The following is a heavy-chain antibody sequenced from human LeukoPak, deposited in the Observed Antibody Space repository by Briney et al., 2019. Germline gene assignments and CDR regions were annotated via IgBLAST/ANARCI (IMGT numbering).Heavy chain of an antibody. CDR3: AKERYGDYLGRFDP. Sequence: GGSLRLSCAASGFSFTTSGMSWVRQAPGKGLEWVSAISGSGGSTYYADSVKGRFTISRDNSKNTLYLQMNSLRAEDTAVYYCAKERYGDYLGRFDPWGQGTLVTVSS. V-gene: IGHV3-23*01. CDR1: GFSFTTSG. D-gene: IGHD4-17*01. J-gene: IGHJ5*02. CDR2: ISGSGGST.